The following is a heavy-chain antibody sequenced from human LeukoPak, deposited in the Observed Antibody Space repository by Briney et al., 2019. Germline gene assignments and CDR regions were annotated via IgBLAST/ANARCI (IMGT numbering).Heavy chain of an antibody. Sequence: SETLSLTCTVSGGSISSYYWSWIRQPAGKGLEWIGRIYTSGSTNYNPSLKSRVTMSVDTSKNQFSLKLSSVTAADTAVYYCARDRGDYDFWSGYYSNWFDPWGQGTLVTVSS. V-gene: IGHV4-4*07. J-gene: IGHJ5*02. CDR3: ARDRGDYDFWSGYYSNWFDP. CDR1: GGSISSYY. D-gene: IGHD3-3*01. CDR2: IYTSGST.